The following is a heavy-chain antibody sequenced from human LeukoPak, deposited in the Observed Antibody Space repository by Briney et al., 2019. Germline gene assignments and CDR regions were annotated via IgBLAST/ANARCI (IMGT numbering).Heavy chain of an antibody. V-gene: IGHV1-69*05. D-gene: IGHD1-7*01. J-gene: IGHJ5*02. Sequence: SVKVSCKASGGTFGVYGMSWVRQAPGQGLEWMGGIIPTYRTPTYAERFQGRVTITTDDSTSTVYMELTSLRSEDTAVYYCARGATGTTFYHRLDPWGQGTLVTVSS. CDR3: ARGATGTTFYHRLDP. CDR1: GGTFGVYG. CDR2: IIPTYRTP.